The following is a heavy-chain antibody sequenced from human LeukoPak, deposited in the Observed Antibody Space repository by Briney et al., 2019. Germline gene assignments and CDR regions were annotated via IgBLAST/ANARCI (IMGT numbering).Heavy chain of an antibody. CDR2: ISGGGSST. J-gene: IGHJ5*02. Sequence: GGSLRLSCAASGFTFSTYAMSWVRQARGKGLEWVSAISGGGSSTYYADSVKGRFTISRDNSKNTLYLQMHSLRVEDTAVYYCAKAAMVVSPNWFDPWGQGTLVTVSS. D-gene: IGHD2-8*02. V-gene: IGHV3-23*01. CDR1: GFTFSTYA. CDR3: AKAAMVVSPNWFDP.